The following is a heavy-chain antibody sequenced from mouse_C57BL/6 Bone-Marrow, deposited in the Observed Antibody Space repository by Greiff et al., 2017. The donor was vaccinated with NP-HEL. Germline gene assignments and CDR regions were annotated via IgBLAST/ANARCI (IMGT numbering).Heavy chain of an antibody. D-gene: IGHD1-3*01. Sequence: QVQLQQPGAELVRPGSSVKLSCKASGYTFTSYWMDWVKQRPGQGLEWIGNIYPSDSETHYNQKFKDKATLTVDKSSSTAYMQLSSLTSEDSAFYYCARRVSKGYFDVWGTGTTVTVSS. CDR1: GYTFTSYW. V-gene: IGHV1-61*01. J-gene: IGHJ1*03. CDR3: ARRVSKGYFDV. CDR2: IYPSDSET.